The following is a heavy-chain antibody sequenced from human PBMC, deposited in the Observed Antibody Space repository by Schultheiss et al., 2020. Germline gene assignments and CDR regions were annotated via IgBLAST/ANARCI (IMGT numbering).Heavy chain of an antibody. CDR1: GFTFSSDA. CDR2: ISGSGVST. Sequence: WGSLRLSCAASGFTFSSDAMSWVRQDPGKGLEWVSAISGSGVSTYYADSVKGRFTISRDNSKNTLYLQMNSLRAEDTAVYYYAKGVGDGGQGTLVTVSS. J-gene: IGHJ4*02. V-gene: IGHV3-23*01. D-gene: IGHD3-16*01. CDR3: AKGVGD.